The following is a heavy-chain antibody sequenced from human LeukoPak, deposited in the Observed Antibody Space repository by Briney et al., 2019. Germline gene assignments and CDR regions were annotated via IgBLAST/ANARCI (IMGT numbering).Heavy chain of an antibody. Sequence: GGSLRLSCAASGFTFDDYGMSWGRQAPGKGLEWVSGINWNGGSTGYADSVKGRFTISRDNAKNSLYLQMNSLRAEDTALYYCARLRWEPPEGAFDYWGQGTLVTVSS. D-gene: IGHD1-26*01. CDR1: GFTFDDYG. CDR3: ARLRWEPPEGAFDY. CDR2: INWNGGST. V-gene: IGHV3-20*04. J-gene: IGHJ4*02.